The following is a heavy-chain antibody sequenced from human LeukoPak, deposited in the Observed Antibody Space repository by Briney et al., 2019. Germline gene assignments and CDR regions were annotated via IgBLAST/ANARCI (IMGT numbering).Heavy chain of an antibody. D-gene: IGHD1-14*01. Sequence: SETLSLTCTVSGGSINNYYWSWIRQPPGKGLEWIGYIYYTGGETNYNPSLMSRLTISVDTSKNQFSLMLTSVTAADTAVYYCARQPGGTAAFDIWAQGTMVTVSS. V-gene: IGHV4-59*08. J-gene: IGHJ3*02. CDR3: ARQPGGTAAFDI. CDR1: GGSINNYY. CDR2: IYYTGGET.